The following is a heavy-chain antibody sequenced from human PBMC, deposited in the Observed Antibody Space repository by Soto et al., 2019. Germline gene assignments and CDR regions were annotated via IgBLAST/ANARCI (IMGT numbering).Heavy chain of an antibody. J-gene: IGHJ6*02. CDR1: GFTLSTYS. CDR3: ARGFDLQYGMDV. V-gene: IGHV3-48*02. Sequence: EVQLVESGGGLIQRGGSLRLSCAASGFTLSTYSLNWVRQAPRKGLECLSYISGSSNTIYYADSEKGRFTFSRNNAKNSLYLPMNSLSDEGTDVYFCARGFDLQYGMDVWGQGTTVTVSS. D-gene: IGHD3-10*01. CDR2: ISGSSNTI.